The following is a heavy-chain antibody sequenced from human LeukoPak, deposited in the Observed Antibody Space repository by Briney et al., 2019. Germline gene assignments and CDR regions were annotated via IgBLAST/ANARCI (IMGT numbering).Heavy chain of an antibody. Sequence: SETLSLTCAVYGGSFSGYFWSWIRQPPGKGPEYIGEINHIGNIGYNPSLKSRVTILVDTSKNQFSLNLYSVTAADTAVYYCARKTVTTGVDYWGQGTLVTVSA. CDR3: ARKTVTTGVDY. CDR1: GGSFSGYF. V-gene: IGHV4-34*01. D-gene: IGHD4-17*01. CDR2: INHIGNI. J-gene: IGHJ4*02.